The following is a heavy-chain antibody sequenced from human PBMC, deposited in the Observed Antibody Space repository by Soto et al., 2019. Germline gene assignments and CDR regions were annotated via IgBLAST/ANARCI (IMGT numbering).Heavy chain of an antibody. CDR3: ARDRWEQAPPRYYYGMDV. V-gene: IGHV3-30*04. Sequence: LRLSCAVSGGTFNRHAINWVRQAPGKGLEWVAVISFDGKNKYYGDSVEGRFTVSRENFNNTVYLQMNSLRGEDTAVYFCARDRWEQAPPRYYYGMDVWGQGTTVTVSS. D-gene: IGHD1-26*01. CDR2: ISFDGKNK. J-gene: IGHJ6*02. CDR1: GGTFNRHA.